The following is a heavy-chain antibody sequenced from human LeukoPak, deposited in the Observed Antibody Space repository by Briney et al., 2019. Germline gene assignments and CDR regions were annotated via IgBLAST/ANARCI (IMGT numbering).Heavy chain of an antibody. CDR3: AKDRSSGWYLLDY. J-gene: IGHJ4*02. V-gene: IGHV3-9*01. D-gene: IGHD6-19*01. CDR2: ISWNSGSI. Sequence: GGSLRLSCAASGFTFDDYAMHWVRQAPGKGLEWVSGISWNSGSIGYADSVKGRFTISRDNAKNSLYLQMNSLRAEDTALYYCAKDRSSGWYLLDYWGQGTLVTVSS. CDR1: GFTFDDYA.